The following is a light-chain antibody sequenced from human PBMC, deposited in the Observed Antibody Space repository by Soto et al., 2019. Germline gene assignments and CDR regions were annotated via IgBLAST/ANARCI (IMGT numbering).Light chain of an antibody. CDR2: DVS. CDR1: NSYIGNYNY. V-gene: IGLV2-11*01. CDR3: CSYPGSHTWV. Sequence: QSALTQPRSVSGSPGQSVTISCTGTNSYIGNYNYVSWYQQHPGKAPKVMIYDVSKRPSGVPDRFSGSKSGNTASLTISGLPDEDEADYYCCSYPGSHTWVFGGGTQLTVL. J-gene: IGLJ3*02.